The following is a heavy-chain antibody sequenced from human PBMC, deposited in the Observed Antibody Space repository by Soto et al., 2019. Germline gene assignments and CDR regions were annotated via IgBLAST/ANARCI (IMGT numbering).Heavy chain of an antibody. D-gene: IGHD6-6*01. V-gene: IGHV5-10-1*01. CDR2: IDPADSYT. CDR3: ARRHSSSSGFDP. J-gene: IGHJ5*02. CDR1: GYSFANYW. Sequence: PGESLKISCTGSGYSFANYWITWVRQMPGKGLEWMGRIDPADSYTNYSPSFQGHVTFSVDKSIDTAYLQWRSLQASDTAMYYCARRHSSSSGFDPWGQGTLVTV.